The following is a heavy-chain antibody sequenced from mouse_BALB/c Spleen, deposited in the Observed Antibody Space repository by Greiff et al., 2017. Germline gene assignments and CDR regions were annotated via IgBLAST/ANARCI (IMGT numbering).Heavy chain of an antibody. CDR2: ISYDGSN. CDR3: ARDTPLYYDYDGFAY. J-gene: IGHJ3*01. CDR1: GYSITSGYY. V-gene: IGHV3-6*02. Sequence: EVQVVESGPGLVKPSQSLSLTCSVTGYSITSGYYWNWIRQFPGNKLEWMGYISYDGSNNYNPSLKNRISITRDTSKNQFFLKLNSVTTEDTATYYCARDTPLYYDYDGFAYWGQGTLVTVSA. D-gene: IGHD2-4*01.